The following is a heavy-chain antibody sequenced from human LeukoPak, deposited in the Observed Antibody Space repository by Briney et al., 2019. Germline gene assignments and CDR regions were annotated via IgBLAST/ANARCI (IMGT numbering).Heavy chain of an antibody. CDR2: IKQDASET. Sequence: PGGSLRLSCTASGFTFSNYWMSWVRQTPEKGLEWVTNIKQDASETVYVDSVKGRFTSSRDNAQSSLYLQMNSLRAEDTAVYYCARDPYSSSWSYGMDVWGQGTTVTVSS. CDR3: ARDPYSSSWSYGMDV. J-gene: IGHJ6*02. CDR1: GFTFSNYW. V-gene: IGHV3-7*05. D-gene: IGHD6-13*01.